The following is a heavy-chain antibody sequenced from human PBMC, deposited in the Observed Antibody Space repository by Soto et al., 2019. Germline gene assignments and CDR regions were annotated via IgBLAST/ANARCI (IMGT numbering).Heavy chain of an antibody. CDR3: ARMGGPGRGYSGYDY. CDR1: GDSVSSNSAA. D-gene: IGHD5-12*01. J-gene: IGHJ4*02. CDR2: TYYRSKWYN. Sequence: SQTLSLTCAISGDSVSSNSAAWHWLRQSPSRGLEWLGSTYYRSKWYNDYAVSVKSRITINPDTSKNQFSLQLNSVLPEDTAVYYCARMGGPGRGYSGYDYWGQGTLVTVCS. V-gene: IGHV6-1*01.